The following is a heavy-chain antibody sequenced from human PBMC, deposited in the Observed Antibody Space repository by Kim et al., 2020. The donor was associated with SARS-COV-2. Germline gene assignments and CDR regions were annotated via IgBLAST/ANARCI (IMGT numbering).Heavy chain of an antibody. J-gene: IGHJ4*02. CDR1: GFTFTGHA. V-gene: IGHV3-23*01. CDR2: IKGSDGTT. CDR3: LKVGRGWIWEY. Sequence: GGSLRLSCATSGFTFTGHAMSWVRQAPGKGLEWVSSIKGSDGTTYYVDSVKGRFSISRDDSKNTLYLQMSALRTDDTAAYYCLKVGRGWIWEYGGQGTLV. D-gene: IGHD3-10*01.